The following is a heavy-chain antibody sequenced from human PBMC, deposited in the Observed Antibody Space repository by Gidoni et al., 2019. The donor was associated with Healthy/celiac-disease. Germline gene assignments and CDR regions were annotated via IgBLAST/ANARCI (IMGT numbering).Heavy chain of an antibody. CDR2: IFSNDEK. V-gene: IGHV2-26*01. D-gene: IGHD2-2*01. Sequence: VKPTETLTLTCTVSGFSLSNARMGVSWIRQPPGKALEWLAHIFSNDEKSYSTSLKSRLTISKDTSKSQVVLTMTNMDPVDTATYYCARIHPDIVVVPAAMEYYYYYYMDVWGKGTTVTVSS. CDR1: GFSLSNARMG. CDR3: ARIHPDIVVVPAAMEYYYYYYMDV. J-gene: IGHJ6*03.